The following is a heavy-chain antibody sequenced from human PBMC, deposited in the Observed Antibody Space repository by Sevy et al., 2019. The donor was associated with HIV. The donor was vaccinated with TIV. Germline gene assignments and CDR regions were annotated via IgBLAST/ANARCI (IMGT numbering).Heavy chain of an antibody. CDR2: IYYTGST. Sequence: SETLSLTCTVFGGSISAYYWSWIRQPPGKGLEYIEYIYYTGSTNYNPSLKSRVTISVDTSKNQFSLRLTSVTAADTAMYYCARAPPVRSGDDSLNWFDPWGQGTLVTVSS. V-gene: IGHV4-59*01. CDR1: GGSISAYY. CDR3: ARAPPVRSGDDSLNWFDP. D-gene: IGHD5-12*01. J-gene: IGHJ5*02.